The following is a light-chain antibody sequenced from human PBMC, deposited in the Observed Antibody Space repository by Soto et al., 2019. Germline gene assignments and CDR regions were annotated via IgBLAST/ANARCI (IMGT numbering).Light chain of an antibody. J-gene: IGKJ2*01. CDR2: GAS. CDR3: QQYNNWPRT. CDR1: QSVSSN. Sequence: IVMTQSPATLSVSPGERAALSCRASQSVSSNLAWYQQKPGRAPRLLIYGASTRATDIPASFSGSGSGTEFTLTISSLQSEDFAVYYCQQYNNWPRTFGQGTKLEIK. V-gene: IGKV3-15*01.